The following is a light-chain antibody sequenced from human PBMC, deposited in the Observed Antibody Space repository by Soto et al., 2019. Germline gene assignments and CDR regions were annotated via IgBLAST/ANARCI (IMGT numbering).Light chain of an antibody. V-gene: IGKV3-20*01. J-gene: IGKJ1*01. CDR3: QHYNSYSEA. CDR2: GAS. CDR1: QFVSSTY. Sequence: EVVLPQSPGTLSLSPGAIATLSCSASQFVSSTYLAWYQQRPGQAPRLLIYGASSRATGIPARFSGSGSGTEFTLTISSLQPDDFATYYCQHYNSYSEAFGQGTKVDI.